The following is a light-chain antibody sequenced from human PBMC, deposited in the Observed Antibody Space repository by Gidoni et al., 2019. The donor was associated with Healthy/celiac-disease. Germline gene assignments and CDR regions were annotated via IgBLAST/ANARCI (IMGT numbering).Light chain of an antibody. J-gene: IGKJ4*01. Sequence: EIVLTQSPGTLSLSPGERATLSCRASQSISSSYVAWYQQKPGQAPRLRIYGASSRATGIPDRFSGSGSGTDFTLTISRLEPEDFAVYYCQQYGSSPLTFGGGTKVEIK. CDR3: QQYGSSPLT. V-gene: IGKV3-20*01. CDR1: QSISSSY. CDR2: GAS.